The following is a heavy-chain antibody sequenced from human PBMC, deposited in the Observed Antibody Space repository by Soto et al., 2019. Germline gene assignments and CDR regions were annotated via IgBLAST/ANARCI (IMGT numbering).Heavy chain of an antibody. Sequence: PGGSLRLSCAASGFTFSSYWMHWVRQAPGKGLVWVSRINSDGSSTSYADSVRGRFTISRDNAKNTLYLQMNSLRAEDTAVYYCARDTDTAMVDYWGQGTLVTVSS. V-gene: IGHV3-74*01. D-gene: IGHD5-18*01. J-gene: IGHJ4*02. CDR2: INSDGSST. CDR3: ARDTDTAMVDY. CDR1: GFTFSSYW.